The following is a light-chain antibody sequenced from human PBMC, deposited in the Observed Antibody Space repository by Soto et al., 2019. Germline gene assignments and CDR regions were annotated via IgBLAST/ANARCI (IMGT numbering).Light chain of an antibody. J-gene: IGKJ3*01. CDR3: QHTSAAPFT. CDR1: RNINTY. V-gene: IGKV1-39*01. Sequence: DIQMAQSPSSLSASVGDTITITCRASRNINTYLNWYQQKPGKAPKLLIFGASSLQSGVPSRFSSSGSSPDFTLTINRLQPEDVATYCCQHTSAAPFTFGPGTKVDIK. CDR2: GAS.